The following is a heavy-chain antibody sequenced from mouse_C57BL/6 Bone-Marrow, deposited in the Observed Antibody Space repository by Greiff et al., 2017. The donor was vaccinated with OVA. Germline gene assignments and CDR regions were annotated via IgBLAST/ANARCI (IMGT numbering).Heavy chain of an antibody. D-gene: IGHD2-5*01. V-gene: IGHV5-15*01. CDR1: GFTFSDYG. CDR3: ARLYYSNYGAMDY. CDR2: ISNLAYSI. J-gene: IGHJ4*01. Sequence: EVHLVESGGGLVQPGGSLKLSCAASGFTFSDYGMAWVRQAPRKGPEWVAFISNLAYSIYYADTVTGRFTISRENAKNTLYLEMSSLRSEDTAMYYCARLYYSNYGAMDYWGQGTSVTVSS.